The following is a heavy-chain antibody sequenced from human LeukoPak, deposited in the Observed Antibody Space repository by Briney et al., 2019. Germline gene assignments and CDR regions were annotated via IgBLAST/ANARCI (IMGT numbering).Heavy chain of an antibody. CDR1: GGSISSYY. D-gene: IGHD6-25*01. V-gene: IGHV4-59*01. CDR3: ARSRAAEGYFDY. Sequence: SETLSLTCTVSGGSISSYYWSWIRQPPGKGLEWIGYIYYSGSTNYNPSLKSRVTISVDTSENQFSLKLSSVTAADTAVYYCARSRAAEGYFDYWGQGTLVTVSS. J-gene: IGHJ4*02. CDR2: IYYSGST.